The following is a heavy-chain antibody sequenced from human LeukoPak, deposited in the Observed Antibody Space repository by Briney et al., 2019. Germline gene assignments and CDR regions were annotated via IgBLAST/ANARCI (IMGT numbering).Heavy chain of an antibody. CDR1: GYTFTSYD. Sequence: GASVKVSCKASGYTFTSYDINWVRQATGQGLEWMGWMNPNSGNTGYAQKFQGRVTITRNTSISTAYMELSSLRSEDTAVYYCARRSSSWYDVWFDPWGQGTLVTVSS. V-gene: IGHV1-8*03. CDR3: ARRSSSWYDVWFDP. CDR2: MNPNSGNT. J-gene: IGHJ5*02. D-gene: IGHD6-13*01.